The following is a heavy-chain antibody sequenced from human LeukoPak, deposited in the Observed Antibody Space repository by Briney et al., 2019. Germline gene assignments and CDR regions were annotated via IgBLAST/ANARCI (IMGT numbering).Heavy chain of an antibody. Sequence: AGSLRLSCAASGFTFSRYAMSWVRQAPGKGLQWVSTISGSGGSTYYADSVKGRFTISRDNSKNTLYLQMNSLRAEDTAVYYCAKHMPTSNSGWYWGAFDIWGLGTMVTVSS. CDR1: GFTFSRYA. CDR3: AKHMPTSNSGWYWGAFDI. V-gene: IGHV3-23*01. J-gene: IGHJ3*02. CDR2: ISGSGGST. D-gene: IGHD6-19*01.